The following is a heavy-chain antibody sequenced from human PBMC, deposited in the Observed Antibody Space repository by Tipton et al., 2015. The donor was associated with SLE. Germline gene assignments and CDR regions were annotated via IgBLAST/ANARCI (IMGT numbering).Heavy chain of an antibody. D-gene: IGHD4-17*01. J-gene: IGHJ4*02. CDR1: GTSISCFY. CDR2: ISNSGST. V-gene: IGHV4-59*01. CDR3: ARGGDSDHGDYVEHSLYD. Sequence: TLSLTCTVSGTSISCFYWNWIRQPPGKGLEWIGYISNSGSTNYNPSLKSRVTISVDTSKNQFSLNLYSVTAADTAVYYCARGGDSDHGDYVEHSLYDWGQGALVIVSS.